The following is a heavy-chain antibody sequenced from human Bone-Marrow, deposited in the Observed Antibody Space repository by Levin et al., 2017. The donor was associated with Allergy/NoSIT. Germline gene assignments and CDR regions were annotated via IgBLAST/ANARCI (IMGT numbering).Heavy chain of an antibody. Sequence: GESLKISCAASGFTFSNAWMNWVRQAPGKGLEWVGRIKSKTDGGTTDYAAPVKGRFTISRDDSKNTLYLQMNSLKTEDTAVYYCTTVVAFWSQVYAKFDYWGQGTLVTVSS. V-gene: IGHV3-15*07. CDR1: GFTFSNAW. J-gene: IGHJ4*02. CDR3: TTVVAFWSQVYAKFDY. D-gene: IGHD2-8*01. CDR2: IKSKTDGGTT.